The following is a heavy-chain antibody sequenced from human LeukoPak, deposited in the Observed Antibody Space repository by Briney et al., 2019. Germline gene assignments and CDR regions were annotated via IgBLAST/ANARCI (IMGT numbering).Heavy chain of an antibody. CDR1: GFTFSSYE. D-gene: IGHD2-8*01. J-gene: IGHJ5*02. CDR3: ARVGTSSLRDWFDP. CDR2: ISSSSSYI. V-gene: IGHV3-21*05. Sequence: GGSLRLSCAASGFTFSSYEMNWVRQAPGKGLEWVSYISSSSSYIYYADSVKGRFTISRDNAKNSLYLQMNSLRAEDTAVYYCARVGTSSLRDWFDPWGQGTLVTVSS.